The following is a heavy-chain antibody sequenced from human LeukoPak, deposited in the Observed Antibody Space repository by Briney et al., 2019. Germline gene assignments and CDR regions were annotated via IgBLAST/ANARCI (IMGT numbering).Heavy chain of an antibody. Sequence: PVGSLRLSCAASGFTFSNYWMGWVRQAPGKGLEWVGNIKQDGSEKYYVDSVKGRFTISRDNPKNTLYLQMNSLRAEDTAVYYCAKGSGWPAPKSYYMDVWGKGTTVTVSS. CDR1: GFTFSNYW. D-gene: IGHD6-19*01. V-gene: IGHV3-7*03. J-gene: IGHJ6*03. CDR3: AKGSGWPAPKSYYMDV. CDR2: IKQDGSEK.